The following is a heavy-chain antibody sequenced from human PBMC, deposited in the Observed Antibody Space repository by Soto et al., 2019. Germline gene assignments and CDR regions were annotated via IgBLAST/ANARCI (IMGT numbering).Heavy chain of an antibody. J-gene: IGHJ1*01. D-gene: IGHD3-10*01. CDR1: GYTFTSYD. Sequence: ASVKVSCKASGYTFTSYDINWVRQATGQGLEWMGWMNPNSGNTGYAQKFQGRVTMTRNTSISTAYMELSSLRSEDTAVYYCARGVPDVLLWFGESSQYFQHWGQGTLVTVSS. V-gene: IGHV1-8*01. CDR2: MNPNSGNT. CDR3: ARGVPDVLLWFGESSQYFQH.